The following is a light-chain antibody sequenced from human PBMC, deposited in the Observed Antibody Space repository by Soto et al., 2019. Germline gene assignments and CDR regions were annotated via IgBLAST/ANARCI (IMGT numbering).Light chain of an antibody. V-gene: IGKV1-5*03. J-gene: IGKJ1*01. CDR2: KAS. CDR3: QQFHRYPVT. Sequence: DIQMTQSPSTLFASVGDTVTITCRASQSIDSWLAWYQQKPGKAANLLIYKASSLESGVPSRFSGSGSGTEFTLTISSLQPDDSATYYCQQFHRYPVTFGQGTKVDIK. CDR1: QSIDSW.